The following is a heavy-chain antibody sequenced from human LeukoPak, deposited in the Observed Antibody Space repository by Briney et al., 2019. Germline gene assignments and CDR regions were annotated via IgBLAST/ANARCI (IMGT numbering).Heavy chain of an antibody. Sequence: PSETLSLTCTVSGGSISSYYWSWIRQPPGKGLEWIGYIYYSGSTNYNPSLKSRVTISVDTSKNQFSLKLSSVTAADTAVYYCARVAGIGKNYYFDYWGQGTLVTVSS. V-gene: IGHV4-59*01. J-gene: IGHJ4*02. CDR1: GGSISSYY. D-gene: IGHD6-19*01. CDR3: ARVAGIGKNYYFDY. CDR2: IYYSGST.